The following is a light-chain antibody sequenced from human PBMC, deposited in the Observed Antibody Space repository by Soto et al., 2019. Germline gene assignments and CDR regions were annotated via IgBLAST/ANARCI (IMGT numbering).Light chain of an antibody. CDR3: SSYTTNITPVV. CDR1: SGDIGGYNY. J-gene: IGLJ2*01. V-gene: IGLV2-14*01. Sequence: QSALTQPASVSGSPGQSITIPCTGTSGDIGGYNYVSWYQQHPGKAPKLLISEVTNRPSGVSNRFSGSKSGNTASLTISGLQAEDEADYYCSSYTTNITPVVFGGGTQLTVL. CDR2: EVT.